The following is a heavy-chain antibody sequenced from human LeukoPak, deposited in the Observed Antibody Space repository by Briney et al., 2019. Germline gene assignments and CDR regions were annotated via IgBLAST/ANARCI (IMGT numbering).Heavy chain of an antibody. J-gene: IGHJ4*02. D-gene: IGHD3-3*01. CDR2: IYYSGST. CDR1: GGSISSHY. V-gene: IGHV4-59*11. Sequence: SETLSLTCTVSGGSISSHYWSWIRQPPGKGLEWIGYIYYSGSTNYNLSLKSRVTISVDTSRNQFSLKLSSVTAADTAVYYCARDRTIFVYWGQGTLVTVSS. CDR3: ARDRTIFVY.